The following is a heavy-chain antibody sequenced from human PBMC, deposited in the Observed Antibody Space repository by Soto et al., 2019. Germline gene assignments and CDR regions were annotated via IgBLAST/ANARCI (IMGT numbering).Heavy chain of an antibody. CDR3: ARDHDSSTYFYYGMDV. CDR2: IRQDGSEK. J-gene: IGHJ6*01. V-gene: IGHV3-7*03. D-gene: IGHD6-6*01. Sequence: EVQLVESGGGLVQPGGSLRLSCAASGFTFGSYWMTWVRQAPGKGLEWVANIRQDGSEKYYVDSVKGRFTISRDNAKKSLYLQMDSLRAEDTAVYYCARDHDSSTYFYYGMDVW. CDR1: GFTFGSYW.